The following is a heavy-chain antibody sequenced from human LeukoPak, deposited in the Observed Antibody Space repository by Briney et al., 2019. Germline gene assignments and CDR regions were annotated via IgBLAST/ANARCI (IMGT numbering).Heavy chain of an antibody. CDR1: SGSISTSNYY. D-gene: IGHD3-10*01. V-gene: IGHV4-39*01. CDR2: IFYSGST. CDR3: ARHYHRFGENWFDS. J-gene: IGHJ5*01. Sequence: SETLSLTCTVSSGSISTSNYYWGWVRQPPGKALEWIGNIFYSGSTYYNPSLKSRVTISVDTSKNQFSLKLSSVTAADTAVYYWARHYHRFGENWFDSWGQGTLVTVSS.